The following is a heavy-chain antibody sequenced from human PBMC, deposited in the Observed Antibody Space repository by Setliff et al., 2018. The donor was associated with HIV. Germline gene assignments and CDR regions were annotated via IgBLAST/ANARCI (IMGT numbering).Heavy chain of an antibody. CDR1: GDSVTSGGFF. CDR3: ARDKGYYYMDV. J-gene: IGHJ6*03. CDR2: MFYSGTT. V-gene: IGHV4-31*03. Sequence: PSETLSLTCSVSGDSVTSGGFFWSWIRQRQEKGLEWIGHMFYSGTTYYSPSLKSRVRISRDTSENQFSLRLSSVTAADTAVYYCARDKGYYYMDVWGKGITVTVSS.